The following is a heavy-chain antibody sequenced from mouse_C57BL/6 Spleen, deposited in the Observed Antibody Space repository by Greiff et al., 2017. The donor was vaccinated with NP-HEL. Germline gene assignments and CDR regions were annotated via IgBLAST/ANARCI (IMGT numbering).Heavy chain of an antibody. V-gene: IGHV1-61*01. CDR2: IYPSDSET. CDR1: GYTFTSYW. D-gene: IGHD1-1*01. CDR3: ARGTTVVGYYFDY. J-gene: IGHJ2*01. Sequence: QVQLKQPGAELVRPGSSVKLSCKASGYTFTSYWMDWVKQRPGQGLEWIGNIYPSDSETHYNQKFKDKATLTVDKSSSTAYMQLSSLTSEDSAVYYCARGTTVVGYYFDYWGQGTTLTVSS.